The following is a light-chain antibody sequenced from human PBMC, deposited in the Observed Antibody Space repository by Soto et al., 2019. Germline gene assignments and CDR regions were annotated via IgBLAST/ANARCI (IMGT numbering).Light chain of an antibody. CDR1: SSNIGSGLD. J-gene: IGLJ3*02. CDR2: CHT. V-gene: IGLV1-40*01. CDR3: QSSDSSLHGSWV. Sequence: HSVLTQPPSVYGAPGQRITISCTGRSSNIGSGLDVHWYQQLPGTAPKLIIYCHTKRPSGVPDRFSGSKSGSAASLAVTGLQAEDEADYYCQSSDSSLHGSWVFGGGTQLTVL.